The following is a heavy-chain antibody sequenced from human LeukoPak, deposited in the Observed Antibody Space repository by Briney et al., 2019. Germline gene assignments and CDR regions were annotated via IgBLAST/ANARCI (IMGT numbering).Heavy chain of an antibody. Sequence: PGRSLRLSCAASGFTFSSYGMHWVRQSPGKGLEWVAVIWYDGSNKYYADSVKGRFTISRDNAENTVYLQMNSLRVEDTAVYYCARDGGHDRFGELGFDYWGQGTVVTVSS. D-gene: IGHD3-10*01. CDR3: ARDGGHDRFGELGFDY. CDR1: GFTFSSYG. CDR2: IWYDGSNK. J-gene: IGHJ4*02. V-gene: IGHV3-33*01.